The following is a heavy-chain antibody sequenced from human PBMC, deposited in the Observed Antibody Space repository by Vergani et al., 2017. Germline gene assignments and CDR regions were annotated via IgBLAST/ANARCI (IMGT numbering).Heavy chain of an antibody. V-gene: IGHV3-30-3*01. D-gene: IGHD1-26*01. CDR3: VKGASGSYYYYYYYMDV. J-gene: IGHJ6*03. Sequence: QVQLVESGGGVVQPGRSLRLSCAASGFTFSSYAMHWVRQAPGKGLEWVAVISYDGSNKYYADSVKGRFTISRDNSKNTLYLQMSSLRAEDTAVYYCVKGASGSYYYYYYYMDVWGKGTTVTVSS. CDR2: ISYDGSNK. CDR1: GFTFSSYA.